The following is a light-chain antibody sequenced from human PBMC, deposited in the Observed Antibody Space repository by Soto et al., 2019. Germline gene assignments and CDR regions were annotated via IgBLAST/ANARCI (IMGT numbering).Light chain of an antibody. J-gene: IGKJ4*01. CDR1: QSVSNSY. V-gene: IGKV3-11*01. CDR2: DAS. Sequence: EIVLTQSPGTLSLSPGERATLSCRASQSVSNSYLAWYQQKPGQAPRLLIYDASNRATGIPARFSGSGSGTDFTLTISSLEPEDFAVYYCQQRSNWPPGTFGGGTKVDIK. CDR3: QQRSNWPPGT.